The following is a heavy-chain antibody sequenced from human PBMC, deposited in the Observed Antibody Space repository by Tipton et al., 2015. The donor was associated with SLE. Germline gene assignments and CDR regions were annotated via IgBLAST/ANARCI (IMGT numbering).Heavy chain of an antibody. CDR2: IYKSGNT. J-gene: IGHJ5*02. Sequence: TLSLTCIVSGDSISNSLYYWGWIRQPPGKGLEWIGSIYKSGNTYYNPSLKSRVTISVDTSKNQFSLKLSSMTAADTAVYYCARLRVVRGVIGWFDPWGQGTLVTVSS. CDR1: GDSISNSLYY. V-gene: IGHV4-39*01. D-gene: IGHD3-10*01. CDR3: ARLRVVRGVIGWFDP.